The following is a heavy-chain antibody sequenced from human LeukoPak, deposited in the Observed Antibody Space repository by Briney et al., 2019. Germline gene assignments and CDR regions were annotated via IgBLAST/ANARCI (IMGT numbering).Heavy chain of an antibody. J-gene: IGHJ5*02. V-gene: IGHV4-30-4*01. D-gene: IGHD3-22*01. CDR3: ARPYYYDSRIDP. CDR2: MYYSGST. Sequence: SETLSLTCTVSGGSLSSGDYYWSWIRQPPGKGLEWIAYMYYSGSTYYNPSLKSRVTMSADTSKNQLSLKLSSVTAADTAVYYCARPYYYDSRIDPWGQGILVTVSS. CDR1: GGSLSSGDYY.